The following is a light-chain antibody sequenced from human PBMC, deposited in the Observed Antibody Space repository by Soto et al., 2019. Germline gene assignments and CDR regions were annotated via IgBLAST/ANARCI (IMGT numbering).Light chain of an antibody. Sequence: QSALTQPPSVSGAPGQRVTISCTGSRSNIGAGYDVHWYQQLPGTAPKLLIYGNSNRPSGVPDRSSGSKSGTSASLAITGLQAEDEADYYWQSYDSGLSCVFGTGTKLTVL. CDR3: QSYDSGLSCV. V-gene: IGLV1-40*01. J-gene: IGLJ1*01. CDR1: RSNIGAGYD. CDR2: GNS.